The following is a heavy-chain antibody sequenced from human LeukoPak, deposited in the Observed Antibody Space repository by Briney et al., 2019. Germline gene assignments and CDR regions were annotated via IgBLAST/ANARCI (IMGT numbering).Heavy chain of an antibody. CDR2: INPSGGST. J-gene: IGHJ2*01. V-gene: IGHV1-46*01. CDR3: ARGGSAYSSSSHGDWYFDL. Sequence: ASVKISCKASGYTFTSYYMHWVRQAPGQGLEWMGMINPSGGSTSYAQKFQGRVTMTRDMSTSTVYMELSSLRSEDTAVYYCARGGSAYSSSSHGDWYFDLWGRGTLVTVSS. CDR1: GYTFTSYY. D-gene: IGHD6-6*01.